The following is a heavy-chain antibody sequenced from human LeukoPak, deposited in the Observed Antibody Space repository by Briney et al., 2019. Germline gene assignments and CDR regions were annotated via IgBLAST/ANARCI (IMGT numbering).Heavy chain of an antibody. D-gene: IGHD6-13*01. CDR1: GFTVSSNY. CDR3: AREGGGEQQLVLTY. J-gene: IGHJ4*02. Sequence: GGSLRLSCAASGFTVSSNYMSWVRQAPGKGLEWVSVIYSGGSTYYADSVKGRFTISRDNSKNTLYLQMNRLRAEDTAVYYCAREGGGEQQLVLTYWGQGTLVTVSS. CDR2: IYSGGST. V-gene: IGHV3-53*01.